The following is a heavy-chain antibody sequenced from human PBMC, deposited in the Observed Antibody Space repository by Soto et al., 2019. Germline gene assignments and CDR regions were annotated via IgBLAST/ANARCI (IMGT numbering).Heavy chain of an antibody. D-gene: IGHD2-15*01. V-gene: IGHV1-69*05. CDR3: ARSGGLDRDFNY. CDR2: IIPMFDTP. CDR1: GGTFSSDS. Sequence: QVQLVQSGAEVKKPGSSVKVSCKASGGTFSSDSFSWVRQAPGQGLEWMRGIIPMFDTPIYAQKFQDRVTIXPHXSPSTAYRQRSSLRSGDTAVYYCARSGGLDRDFNYWGQGSLVTVSS. J-gene: IGHJ4*02.